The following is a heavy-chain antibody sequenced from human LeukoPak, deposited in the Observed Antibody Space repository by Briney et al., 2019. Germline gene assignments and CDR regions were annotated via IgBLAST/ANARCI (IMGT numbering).Heavy chain of an antibody. Sequence: PSETLSLTCAVYGGSFSGYYWSWSRQPPGKGLEWIGEITHSGSTNSNPTLKSRVTISQDISKNRFSLKLSSVTAADTAVYYCARYYDVLTGYYTFDYWGQGTLVTVSS. CDR3: ARYYDVLTGYYTFDY. J-gene: IGHJ4*02. V-gene: IGHV4-34*01. CDR1: GGSFSGYY. CDR2: ITHSGST. D-gene: IGHD3-9*01.